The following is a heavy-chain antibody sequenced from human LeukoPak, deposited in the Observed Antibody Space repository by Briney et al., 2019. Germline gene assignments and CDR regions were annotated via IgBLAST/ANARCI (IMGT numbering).Heavy chain of an antibody. CDR3: ARGANYCTNGVCSLFY. V-gene: IGHV1-46*01. Sequence: GASVKVSCKASGYTFTSYYMHWVRQAPGQGLEWMGIINPSGGSTSYAQKFQGRVTMTRDTSTSTVYMELSSLRSEDTAVYYRARGANYCTNGVCSLFYWGQGTLVTVSS. CDR1: GYTFTSYY. D-gene: IGHD2-8*01. J-gene: IGHJ4*02. CDR2: INPSGGST.